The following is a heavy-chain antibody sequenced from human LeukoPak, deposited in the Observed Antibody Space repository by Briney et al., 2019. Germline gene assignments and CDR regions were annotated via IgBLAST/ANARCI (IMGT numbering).Heavy chain of an antibody. CDR3: ARDSSTVTYWYSDL. V-gene: IGHV4-59*01. CDR1: GGSISSYY. D-gene: IGHD4-17*01. Sequence: SETLSLTCTVSGGSISSYYWSWIRQPAGKGLEWIGYIYYNGNANYNPSLKSRVTMSVDTSKNQLSLKLTSVTAADTAVYYCARDSSTVTYWYSDLWGRGTLVTVSS. CDR2: IYYNGNA. J-gene: IGHJ2*01.